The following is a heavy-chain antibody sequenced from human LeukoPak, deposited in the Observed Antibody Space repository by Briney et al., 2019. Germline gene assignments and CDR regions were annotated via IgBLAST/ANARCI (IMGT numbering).Heavy chain of an antibody. D-gene: IGHD4-17*01. J-gene: IGHJ4*02. Sequence: SVKVSCKASGGTFSSYAISWVRQAPGQGLAWMGRIIPIFGTANYAQKFQGRVTITTDESTSTAYMELSSLRSEDTAVYYCARGFYGDYLGYWGQGTLVTVSS. CDR3: ARGFYGDYLGY. CDR2: IIPIFGTA. CDR1: GGTFSSYA. V-gene: IGHV1-69*05.